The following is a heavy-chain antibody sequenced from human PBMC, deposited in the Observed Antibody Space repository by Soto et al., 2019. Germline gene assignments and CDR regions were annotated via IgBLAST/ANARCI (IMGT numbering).Heavy chain of an antibody. V-gene: IGHV5-51*01. CDR1: GNDASGADW. J-gene: IGHJ4*03. D-gene: IGHD1-26*01. Sequence: GEALKISCQASGNDASGADWIAWVRQTSGRGREWIGVIYPGDSETTYSLSFQGRVTISAYKSTGTAYLQWTGLKASDSATYYCARLFRVIVGTPAPIAFWGQGTMVTVSS. CDR2: IYPGDSET. CDR3: ARLFRVIVGTPAPIAF.